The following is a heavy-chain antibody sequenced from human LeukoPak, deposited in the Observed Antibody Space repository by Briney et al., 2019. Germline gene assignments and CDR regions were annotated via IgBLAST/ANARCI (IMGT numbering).Heavy chain of an antibody. V-gene: IGHV4-4*07. CDR3: ARAKGSGSYYR. J-gene: IGHJ4*02. D-gene: IGHD3-10*01. CDR1: GGSISSYY. Sequence: SETLSLTCTVSGGSISSYYWSWVRQPAGKGLEWIGRIYASGNTNYNPSLKGRVTMTVDTSKNQSSLKLSSVTAADTAVYYCARAKGSGSYYRWGQGTLVTVSS. CDR2: IYASGNT.